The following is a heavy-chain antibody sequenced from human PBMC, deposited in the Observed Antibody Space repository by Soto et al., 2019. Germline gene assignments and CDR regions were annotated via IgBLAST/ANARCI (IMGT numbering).Heavy chain of an antibody. CDR2: ISGSGGST. V-gene: IGHV3-23*01. D-gene: IGHD1-1*01. Sequence: PGGSLRLSCAASGFTFSSYAMSWVRQAPGKGLEWVSAISGSGGSTYYADSVKGRFTISRDNSKNTLYLQMNSLRAEDTAVYYCAKDYELRGLERSLRPLNWFDPWGQGTLVTVSS. CDR1: GFTFSSYA. CDR3: AKDYELRGLERSLRPLNWFDP. J-gene: IGHJ5*02.